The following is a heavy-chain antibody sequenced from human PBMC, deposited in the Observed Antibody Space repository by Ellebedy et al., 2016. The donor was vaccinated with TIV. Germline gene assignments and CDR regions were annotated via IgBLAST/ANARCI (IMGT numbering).Heavy chain of an antibody. CDR3: AIPAYYYDSSGYYTSDY. J-gene: IGHJ4*02. D-gene: IGHD3-22*01. Sequence: GESLKISXAASGFTFSSYAMSWVRQAPGKGLEWVSAISGSGGSTYYADSVKGRFTISRDNSKNTLYLQMNSLRAEDTAVYYCAIPAYYYDSSGYYTSDYWGQGTLVTVSS. CDR2: ISGSGGST. V-gene: IGHV3-23*01. CDR1: GFTFSSYA.